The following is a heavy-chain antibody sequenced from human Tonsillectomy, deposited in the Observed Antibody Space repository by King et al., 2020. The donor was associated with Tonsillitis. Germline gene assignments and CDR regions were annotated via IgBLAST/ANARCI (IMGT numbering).Heavy chain of an antibody. CDR1: GFTFSSYA. J-gene: IGHJ4*02. Sequence: VQLVESGGGVVQPGRSLRLSCAASGFTFSSYAMHWVRQAPGKGLEWVAVISYDGSNKYSADSVKARFTISRDNPKNTLYLQMNSLRAEDTAVYYCARGDYDYVWGSLDYWGQGTLVTVSS. V-gene: IGHV3-30*01. D-gene: IGHD3-16*01. CDR2: ISYDGSNK. CDR3: ARGDYDYVWGSLDY.